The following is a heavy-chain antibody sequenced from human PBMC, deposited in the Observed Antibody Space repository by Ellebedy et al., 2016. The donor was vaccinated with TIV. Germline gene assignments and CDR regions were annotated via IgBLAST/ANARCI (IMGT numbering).Heavy chain of an antibody. CDR2: IYYSGST. CDR1: GGSISTGGYH. D-gene: IGHD1-26*01. V-gene: IGHV4-31*03. CDR3: AGSGNFHYYFDV. J-gene: IGHJ4*02. Sequence: SETLSLTXTVSGGSISTGGYHWSWIRHHPGKGLEWIGYIYYSGSTDYNPSLKSRLAISVDTSNNQFSLKLSSVTAADTAVYYCAGSGNFHYYFDVWGQGTLVTVSS.